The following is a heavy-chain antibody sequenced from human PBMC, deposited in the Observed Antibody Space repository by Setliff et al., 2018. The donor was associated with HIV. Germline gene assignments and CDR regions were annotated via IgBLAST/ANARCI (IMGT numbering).Heavy chain of an antibody. CDR2: IRPADSDT. V-gene: IGHV5-51*01. D-gene: IGHD6-13*01. CDR3: ARRMWQQDSKFMYYFDY. CDR1: GYDFTTNW. Sequence: PGESLKISCKTSGYDFTTNWVGWVRQMPGKGLEWMGIIRPADSDTRYSPSFQGQVTISADKSISTAYLQWSSLKASDTAMYYCARRMWQQDSKFMYYFDYWGQGTLVTVSS. J-gene: IGHJ4*02.